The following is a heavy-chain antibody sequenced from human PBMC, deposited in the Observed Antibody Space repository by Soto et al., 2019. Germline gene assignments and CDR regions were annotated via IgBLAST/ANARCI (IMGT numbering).Heavy chain of an antibody. CDR1: GGSISSYY. CDR3: ATGRISRGLDV. J-gene: IGHJ6*02. CDR2: IYYSGDT. V-gene: IGHV4-59*12. Sequence: SETLSLTCTVSGGSISSYYWGWIRQPPGKGLEWIGYIYYSGDTNYNPSLKSRATILVDTSKNQFSLRLTSVTATDTAVYYCATGRISRGLDVWGQGTTVTV.